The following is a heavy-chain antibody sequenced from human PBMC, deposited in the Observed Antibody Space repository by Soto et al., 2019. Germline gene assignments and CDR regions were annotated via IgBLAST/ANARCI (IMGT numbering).Heavy chain of an antibody. CDR3: VNAGGRSIAARPVKFNAFDI. J-gene: IGHJ3*02. Sequence: GGSLRLSCSASGFTFSSYAMHWVRQAPGKGLEYVSAISSNGGSTYYADSVKGRFTISRDNSKNTLYLQMSSLRAEDTAVYYCVNAGGRSIAARPVKFNAFDIWGQGTMVTVSS. D-gene: IGHD6-6*01. V-gene: IGHV3-64D*08. CDR2: ISSNGGST. CDR1: GFTFSSYA.